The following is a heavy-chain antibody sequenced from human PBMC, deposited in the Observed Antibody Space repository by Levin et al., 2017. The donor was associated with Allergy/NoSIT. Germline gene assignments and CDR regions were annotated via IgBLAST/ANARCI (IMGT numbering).Heavy chain of an antibody. D-gene: IGHD6-19*01. CDR3: ASSGWTRGVYYFDY. V-gene: IGHV3-30*03. Sequence: PGGSLRLSCAASGFTFSSYGMHWVRQAPGKGLEWVAVISYDGSNKYYADSVKGRFTISRDNSKNTLYLQMNSLRAEDTAVYYCASSGWTRGVYYFDYWGQGTLVTVSS. J-gene: IGHJ4*02. CDR1: GFTFSSYG. CDR2: ISYDGSNK.